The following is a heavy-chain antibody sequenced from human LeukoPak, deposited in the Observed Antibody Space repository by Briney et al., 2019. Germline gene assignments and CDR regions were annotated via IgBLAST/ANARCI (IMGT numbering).Heavy chain of an antibody. J-gene: IGHJ4*02. V-gene: IGHV1-18*01. CDR2: ISAYNGNT. Sequence: GASVKVSCKASGYTFTSYGISWVRQAPGQGLEWMGWISAYNGNTNYAQKLQGRVTMTTDTSTSTAYMELRSLRSDDTAVYYCARIWEGSGRYYHLGFGYWGQGTLVTVSS. D-gene: IGHD3-10*01. CDR3: ARIWEGSGRYYHLGFGY. CDR1: GYTFTSYG.